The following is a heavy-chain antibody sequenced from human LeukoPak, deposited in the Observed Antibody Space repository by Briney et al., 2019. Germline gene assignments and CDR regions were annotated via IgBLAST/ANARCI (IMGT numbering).Heavy chain of an antibody. V-gene: IGHV4-34*01. CDR3: ARGRVEGDIVVVPAATPGYYFDY. D-gene: IGHD2-2*01. J-gene: IGHJ4*02. CDR2: INHSGST. CDR1: VGSFSGYY. Sequence: SETLSLTCALYVGSFSGYYWSWIPQPPGKGLEWIGEINHSGSTNYNQSLKSRVAISVDTSKNQFSLKLSSVTAADTAVYYCARGRVEGDIVVVPAATPGYYFDYWGQGTLVTVSS.